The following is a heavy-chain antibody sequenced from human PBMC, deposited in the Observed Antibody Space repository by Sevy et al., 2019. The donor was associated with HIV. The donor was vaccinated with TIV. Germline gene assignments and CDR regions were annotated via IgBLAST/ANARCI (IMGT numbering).Heavy chain of an antibody. CDR1: GFTFSSYW. CDR3: ARDSPLLWFGESSFDY. CDR2: IKQDGSEK. V-gene: IGHV3-7*01. Sequence: GGSLRLSCAASGFTFSSYWMSWVRQAPGKGLEWVANIKQDGSEKYYVDSVKGRFTISRDNAKNSRYLQMNSLRAEDTAVYYCARDSPLLWFGESSFDYWGQGTLVTVSS. J-gene: IGHJ4*02. D-gene: IGHD3-10*01.